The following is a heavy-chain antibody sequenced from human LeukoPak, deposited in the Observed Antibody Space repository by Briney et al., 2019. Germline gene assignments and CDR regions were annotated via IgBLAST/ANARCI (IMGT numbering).Heavy chain of an antibody. V-gene: IGHV3-48*01. CDR2: ISSSSSTI. CDR1: GFTFSSYS. J-gene: IGHJ4*02. CDR3: ARIVVVPAACDY. Sequence: PGGSLRLSCAASGFTFSSYSMNWVRPAPGKGLEWVLYISSSSSTIYYAASVKGRFTISRDNAKNSLYLQMNSLRAEDTAVYYCARIVVVPAACDYWGQGTLVTVSS. D-gene: IGHD2-2*01.